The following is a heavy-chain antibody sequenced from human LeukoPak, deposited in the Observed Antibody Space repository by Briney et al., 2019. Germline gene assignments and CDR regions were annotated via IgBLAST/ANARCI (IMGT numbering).Heavy chain of an antibody. CDR3: AREVYQLPFYYHGMDV. Sequence: ASVKVSCKASGYTFSSYVMHWVRQAPGQRLEWMGWINAGNGNTKHSQKFQDRVTITRDTSASTAYMELSSLRSEDTAVYYCAREVYQLPFYYHGMDVWGQGTTVIVSS. V-gene: IGHV1-3*01. D-gene: IGHD2-2*01. J-gene: IGHJ6*02. CDR2: INAGNGNT. CDR1: GYTFSSYV.